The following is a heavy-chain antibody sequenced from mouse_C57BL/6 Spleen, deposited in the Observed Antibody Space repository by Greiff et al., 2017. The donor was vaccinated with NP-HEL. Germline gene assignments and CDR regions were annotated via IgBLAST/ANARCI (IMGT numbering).Heavy chain of an antibody. Sequence: VQLQQSGAELVKPGASVKMSCKASGYTFTSYWITWVKQRPGQGLEWIGDIYPGSGSTNNNEKFKSKATLTVDTSTSTAYMQLTSLTSEASAIYYCASPYSNYGAWFAYWGQGTLVTVSA. V-gene: IGHV1-55*01. D-gene: IGHD2-5*01. J-gene: IGHJ3*01. CDR3: ASPYSNYGAWFAY. CDR2: IYPGSGST. CDR1: GYTFTSYW.